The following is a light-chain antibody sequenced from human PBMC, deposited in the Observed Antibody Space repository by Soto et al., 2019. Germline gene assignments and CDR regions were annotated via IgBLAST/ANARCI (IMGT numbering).Light chain of an antibody. CDR3: QQSYSTPRT. CDR2: AAS. CDR1: QNINIY. Sequence: DMQMTQSPSSLSSSLGERVTITCLSSQNINIYLNWYQQKPGQAPQVLIYAASSLQSGVPSRFTGSGSGTDFTLTISSLQSEDFGTYYCQQSYSTPRTFGHGTKVDIK. V-gene: IGKV1-39*01. J-gene: IGKJ2*01.